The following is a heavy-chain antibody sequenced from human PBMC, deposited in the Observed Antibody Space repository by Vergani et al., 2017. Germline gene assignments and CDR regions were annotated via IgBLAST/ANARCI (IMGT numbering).Heavy chain of an antibody. CDR3: ARRCSSTACSGDWYFDL. Sequence: EVQLLESGGGLVQPGGSLRLSCAASGFTFSSYAMSWVRQAPGKGRGWVSAISGSGGSTYYADSVKGRFTISRDNSKNTLYLQMNSLRAEDTSTYYCARRCSSTACSGDWYFDLWGRGTLVTVSS. V-gene: IGHV3-23*01. J-gene: IGHJ2*01. D-gene: IGHD2-2*01. CDR2: ISGSGGST. CDR1: GFTFSSYA.